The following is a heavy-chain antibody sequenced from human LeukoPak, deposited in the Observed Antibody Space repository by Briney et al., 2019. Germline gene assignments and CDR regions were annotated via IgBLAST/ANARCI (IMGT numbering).Heavy chain of an antibody. Sequence: PGGSLRLSCAASGFTFSSYSMNWVRQAPGKGLEWVSSISSSSSYIYYADSVKSRFTISRDNAKNSLYLQMNSLRAEDTAVYYCARARQATVDFDYWGQGTLVTVSS. CDR2: ISSSSSYI. J-gene: IGHJ4*02. D-gene: IGHD4-23*01. V-gene: IGHV3-21*01. CDR1: GFTFSSYS. CDR3: ARARQATVDFDY.